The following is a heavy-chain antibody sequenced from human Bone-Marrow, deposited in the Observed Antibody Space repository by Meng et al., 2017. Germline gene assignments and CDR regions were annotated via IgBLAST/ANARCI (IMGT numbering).Heavy chain of an antibody. CDR2: INHSGST. CDR1: GGSFSGYY. V-gene: IGHV4-34*01. D-gene: IGHD3-10*01. J-gene: IGHJ4*02. CDR3: ARGGVRGGIDY. Sequence: VQLRSWGAGRLKPSETLSLTCAVYGGSFSGYYWSWIRQPPGKGLEWIGEINHSGSTNYNPSLKSRVTISVDTSKNQFSLKLSSVTAADTAVYYCARGGVRGGIDYWGQGTLVTVSS.